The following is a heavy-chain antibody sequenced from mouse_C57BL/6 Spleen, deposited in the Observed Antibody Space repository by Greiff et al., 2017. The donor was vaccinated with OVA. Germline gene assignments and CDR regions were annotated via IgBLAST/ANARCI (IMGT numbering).Heavy chain of an antibody. V-gene: IGHV1-9*01. CDR2: ILPGSGST. Sequence: VQLQQSGAELAKPGASVKLSCKASGYTFTGYWIEWVKQRPGHGLEWIGEILPGSGSTNYNEKFKGKATFTADTSSNTAYMQLSSLTTEDSACYYCARDITTVVATDAYWGQGTTLTVAS. CDR1: GYTFTGYW. D-gene: IGHD1-1*01. J-gene: IGHJ2*01. CDR3: ARDITTVVATDAY.